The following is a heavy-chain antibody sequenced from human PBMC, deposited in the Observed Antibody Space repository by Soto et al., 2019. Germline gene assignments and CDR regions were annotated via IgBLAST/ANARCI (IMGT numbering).Heavy chain of an antibody. D-gene: IGHD2-2*01. CDR2: ISSSSSYI. J-gene: IGHJ5*02. Sequence: APGKGLEWVSSISSSSSYIYYADSVKGRFTISRDNAKNSLYLQMNSLRAEDTAVYYCARHLADIVLVPAAGAGWFDPWGQGTLVTVSS. V-gene: IGHV3-21*01. CDR3: ARHLADIVLVPAAGAGWFDP.